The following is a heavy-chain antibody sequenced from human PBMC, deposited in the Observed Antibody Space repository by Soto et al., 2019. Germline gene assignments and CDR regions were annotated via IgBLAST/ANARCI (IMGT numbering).Heavy chain of an antibody. CDR1: GGTFSSYT. CDR2: IIPILGIA. D-gene: IGHD5-12*01. Sequence: QVQLVQSGAEVKKPGSSVKVSCKASGGTFSSYTISWVRQAPGQGLEWMGRIIPILGIANYAQKFQGRVTITADKSTSTAYMELSSLRSEDTAVYYCASLATIQGDCDYWGQGTLVTVSS. V-gene: IGHV1-69*02. CDR3: ASLATIQGDCDY. J-gene: IGHJ4*02.